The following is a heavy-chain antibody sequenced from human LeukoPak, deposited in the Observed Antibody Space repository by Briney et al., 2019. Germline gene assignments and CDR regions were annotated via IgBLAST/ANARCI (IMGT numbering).Heavy chain of an antibody. CDR3: ARQLPTAAADTRGYFDY. V-gene: IGHV4-39*01. Sequence: PSETLSLTCTVSGGSISIISSSTYYWGWIRQAPEKGLEWIGSLYHGENSHYNPSLKSRATLSVDTSNNQFSLKLTSVTAADAAVYFCARQLPTAAADTRGYFDYWGQGTVVTVSS. CDR1: GGSISIISSSTYY. J-gene: IGHJ4*02. CDR2: LYHGENS. D-gene: IGHD6-25*01.